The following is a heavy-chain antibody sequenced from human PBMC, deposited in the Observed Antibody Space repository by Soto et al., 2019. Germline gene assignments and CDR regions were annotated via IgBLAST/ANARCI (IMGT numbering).Heavy chain of an antibody. CDR1: VGTFSSYA. J-gene: IGHJ5*02. Sequence: SVKVSCTASVGTFSSYAISWVRQAPGQGLEWMGGIIPIFGTANYAQKFQGRVTITADESTSTAYMELNSLRAEDTAVYYCAKGYIAGPTGWFDPWGQGTLVTVSS. CDR2: IIPIFGTA. CDR3: AKGYIAGPTGWFDP. V-gene: IGHV1-69*13. D-gene: IGHD6-13*01.